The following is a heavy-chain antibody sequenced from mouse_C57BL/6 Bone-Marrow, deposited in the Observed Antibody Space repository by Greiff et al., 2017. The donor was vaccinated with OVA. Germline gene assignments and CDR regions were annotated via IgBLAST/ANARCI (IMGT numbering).Heavy chain of an antibody. CDR3: ARSVDPQYYYAMDY. Sequence: QVQLKQPGAELVKPGASVKLSCKASGYTFTSYWMHWVKQRPGRGLEWIGRIDPNSGGTKYNEKFKSKATLTVDKPSSTAYMQLSSLTSEDSAVYYCARSVDPQYYYAMDYWGQGTSVTVSS. J-gene: IGHJ4*01. CDR1: GYTFTSYW. CDR2: IDPNSGGT. V-gene: IGHV1-72*01.